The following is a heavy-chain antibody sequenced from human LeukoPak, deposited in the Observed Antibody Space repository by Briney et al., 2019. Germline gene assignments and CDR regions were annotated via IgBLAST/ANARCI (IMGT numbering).Heavy chain of an antibody. Sequence: GASVKVSCKASGYTFTSYAMHWVRQAPGQRLEWMGWINAGNGNTKYSQKFQGRVTITRDTSASTAYMELSSLRSEDTAVYYCAREGRILWFGELTLRYWGQGTPVTVSS. CDR1: GYTFTSYA. D-gene: IGHD3-10*01. V-gene: IGHV1-3*01. CDR3: AREGRILWFGELTLRY. CDR2: INAGNGNT. J-gene: IGHJ4*02.